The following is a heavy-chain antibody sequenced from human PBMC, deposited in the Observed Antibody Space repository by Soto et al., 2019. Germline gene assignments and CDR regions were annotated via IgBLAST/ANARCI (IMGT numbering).Heavy chain of an antibody. V-gene: IGHV1-46*01. J-gene: IGHJ4*02. D-gene: IGHD6-25*01. CDR3: ARDPNVPYSSGYYHNSFDY. CDR1: GYTFTSYY. CDR2: INPSGGST. Sequence: ASVKVSCKASGYTFTSYYMHWVRQAPGQGLEWMGIINPSGGSTSYAQKFQGRVTMTRDTSTSTVYMELSSLRSEDTAVYYCARDPNVPYSSGYYHNSFDYCAQGTLVTVSS.